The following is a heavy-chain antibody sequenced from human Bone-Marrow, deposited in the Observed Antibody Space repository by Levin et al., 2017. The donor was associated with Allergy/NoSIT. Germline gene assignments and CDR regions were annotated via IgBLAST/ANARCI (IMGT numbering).Heavy chain of an antibody. D-gene: IGHD3/OR15-3a*01. CDR1: GYRFSSYW. J-gene: IGHJ6*02. CDR2: FYPGDSET. V-gene: IGHV5-51*01. CDR3: ARGDFWTGYYYNGMDA. Sequence: GESLKISCKASGYRFSSYWIGWVRQMPGKGLEWMAIFYPGDSETKYSPAFQGQVTISADESISTAYLQWSSLKSSDTAIYYCARGDFWTGYYYNGMDAWGQGTTVSVSS.